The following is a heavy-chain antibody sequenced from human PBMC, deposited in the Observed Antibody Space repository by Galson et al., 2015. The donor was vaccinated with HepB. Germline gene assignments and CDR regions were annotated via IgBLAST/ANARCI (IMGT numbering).Heavy chain of an antibody. CDR1: GFVSSNFG. J-gene: IGHJ4*02. CDR3: AREPRTRRYYYDSSTYGPVDY. V-gene: IGHV3-30*03. CDR2: ISFDGRNK. Sequence: SLRLSCAGSGFVSSNFGMHWVRQAPGKGLEWVALISFDGRNKYYADSVKGRFTISRDNSKNTLYLQMNSLRTEDTAVYYCAREPRTRRYYYDSSTYGPVDYWGQGSLVTVSS. D-gene: IGHD3-22*01.